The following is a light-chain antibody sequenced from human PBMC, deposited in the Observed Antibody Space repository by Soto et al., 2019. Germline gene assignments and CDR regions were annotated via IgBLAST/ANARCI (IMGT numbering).Light chain of an antibody. CDR3: MQSTQLPPT. CDR1: QSLLHITGETF. CDR2: EVS. V-gene: IGKV2D-29*02. Sequence: DIVMTQSPLSLPVTPGEPASISCRSNQSLLHITGETFLFWYLQKPGQSPQLLIYEVSTRVSGVPDRFSGSGSGTDFTLEISRVETDDVGIYYCMQSTQLPPTFGQGTRLEIK. J-gene: IGKJ5*01.